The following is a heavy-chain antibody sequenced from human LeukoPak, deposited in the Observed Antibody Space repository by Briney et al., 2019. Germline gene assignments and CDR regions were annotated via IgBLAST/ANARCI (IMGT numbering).Heavy chain of an antibody. J-gene: IGHJ5*02. CDR2: IYPGDSDT. V-gene: IGHV5-51*01. D-gene: IGHD3-22*01. Sequence: GESLKISCKGSGYSFTSHWIAWVRQMPGKGLEWMGIIYPGDSDTRYSPSFQGQVTISADKSISTAYLQWSSLKASDTAMYYCARQQTYYYDSSGYSWFDPWGQGTLVTVSS. CDR3: ARQQTYYYDSSGYSWFDP. CDR1: GYSFTSHW.